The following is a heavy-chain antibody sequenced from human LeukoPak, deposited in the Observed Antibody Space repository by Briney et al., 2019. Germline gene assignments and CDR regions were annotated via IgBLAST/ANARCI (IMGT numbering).Heavy chain of an antibody. CDR1: GYTFTSYD. CDR2: MNPNSGNT. Sequence: ASVKVSCKASGYTFTSYDINWVRQATGQGLEWMGWMNPNSGNTGYAQKFQGRVTMTTDTSTSTAYMELRSLRSDDTAVYYCARVGYCSGGSCRYFDYWGQGTLVTVSS. J-gene: IGHJ4*02. D-gene: IGHD2-15*01. CDR3: ARVGYCSGGSCRYFDY. V-gene: IGHV1-8*01.